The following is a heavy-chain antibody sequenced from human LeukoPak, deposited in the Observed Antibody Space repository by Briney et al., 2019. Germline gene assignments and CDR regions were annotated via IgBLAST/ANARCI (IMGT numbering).Heavy chain of an antibody. Sequence: PGGSLRLSCAASGFTFSSYNMNWVRQASGKGLEWVGRIRSAANGYATAYAASVKGRFTISRDDSKNTAYLQMDSLKTEDTAVYYCTGNYYGSGSYADFDYWGQGTLVTVSS. CDR1: GFTFSSYN. D-gene: IGHD3-10*01. CDR3: TGNYYGSGSYADFDY. CDR2: IRSAANGYAT. J-gene: IGHJ4*02. V-gene: IGHV3-73*01.